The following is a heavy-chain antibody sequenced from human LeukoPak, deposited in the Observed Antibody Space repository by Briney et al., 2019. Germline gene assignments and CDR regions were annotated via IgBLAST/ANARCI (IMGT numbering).Heavy chain of an antibody. CDR2: IYYSGST. Sequence: SQTLSLTCAVSGGSISSGGYSWSWIRQPPGKGLEWIGYIYYSGSTNYNPSLKSRVTISVDTSKNQFSLKLSSVTAADTAVYYCASGVANYYDEKYYYGMDVWGQGTTVTVSS. CDR3: ASGVANYYDEKYYYGMDV. J-gene: IGHJ6*02. CDR1: GGSISSGGYS. V-gene: IGHV4-61*08. D-gene: IGHD3-22*01.